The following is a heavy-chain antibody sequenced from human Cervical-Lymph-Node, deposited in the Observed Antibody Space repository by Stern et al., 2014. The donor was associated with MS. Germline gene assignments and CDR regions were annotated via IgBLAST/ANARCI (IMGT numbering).Heavy chain of an antibody. J-gene: IGHJ5*02. CDR1: GFTFSSYG. V-gene: IGHV3-30*18. CDR3: AKAMLGDYYDSSGYSGDYNWFDP. CDR2: ISYDGSNK. D-gene: IGHD3-22*01. Sequence: QVQLVESGAGVVQPGRSLRLSCAASGFTFSSYGMHLVRQAPAQGLARVAVISYDGSNKYYAASAQGRFTLFCANSNTTLYLQINSLRAEDTAVYYCAKAMLGDYYDSSGYSGDYNWFDPWGQGTLVTVSS.